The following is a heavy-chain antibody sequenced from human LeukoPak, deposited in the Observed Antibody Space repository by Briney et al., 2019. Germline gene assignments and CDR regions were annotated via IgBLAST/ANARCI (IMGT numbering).Heavy chain of an antibody. CDR2: ISYDGSNK. Sequence: GGSLRLSCAASGLTFSSYAMHWVRQAPGKGLEWVAVISYDGSNKYYADSVKGRFTISRDNSKNTLYLQMNSLRAEDTAVYYCARDDYGDYYFDYWGQGTLVTVSS. CDR3: ARDDYGDYYFDY. CDR1: GLTFSSYA. D-gene: IGHD4-17*01. V-gene: IGHV3-30-3*01. J-gene: IGHJ4*02.